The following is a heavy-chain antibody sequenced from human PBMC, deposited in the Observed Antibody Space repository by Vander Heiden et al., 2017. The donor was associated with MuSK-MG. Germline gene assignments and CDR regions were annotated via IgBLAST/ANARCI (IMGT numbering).Heavy chain of an antibody. J-gene: IGHJ4*02. CDR2: IYYTGST. D-gene: IGHD3-3*01. CDR1: GGSISNYY. Sequence: QVHLEESGPGLVKPSETLSLTCSVSGGSISNYYWSWIRRFPGKGLEWIGYIYYTGSTSDNPSLRSRLSMSVDRAKNQFSLKLASVTAADTAAYYCARGLGDYDFWSGFDYWGQGVPVTVSS. V-gene: IGHV4-59*08. CDR3: ARGLGDYDFWSGFDY.